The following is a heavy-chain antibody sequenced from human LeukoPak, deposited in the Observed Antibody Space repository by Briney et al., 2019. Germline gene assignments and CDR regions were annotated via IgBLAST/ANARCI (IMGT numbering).Heavy chain of an antibody. CDR1: GYSLTEIS. Sequence: ASVKVSCKVPGYSLTEISMHWVRQAPGKGLEWMGGFDPENVEAIYARNFQGRVTMTADSSTDIAYMELRSLKSEDTAVYYCATWARGWGQGTLATVSS. V-gene: IGHV1-24*01. CDR2: FDPENVEA. J-gene: IGHJ4*02. CDR3: ATWARG.